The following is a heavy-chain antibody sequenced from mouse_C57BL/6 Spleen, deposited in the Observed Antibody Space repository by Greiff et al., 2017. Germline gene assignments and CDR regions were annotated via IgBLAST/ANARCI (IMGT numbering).Heavy chain of an antibody. V-gene: IGHV5-4*01. CDR2: ISDGGSYT. CDR1: GFTFSSYA. CDR3: ARDYYGSSLYWYFDV. D-gene: IGHD1-1*01. Sequence: EVQRVESGGGLVKPGGSLKLSCAASGFTFSSYAMSWVRQTPEKRLEWVATISDGGSYTYYPDNVKGRFTISRDNAKNNLYLQMSHLKSEDTAMYYCARDYYGSSLYWYFDVWGTGTTGTVSS. J-gene: IGHJ1*03.